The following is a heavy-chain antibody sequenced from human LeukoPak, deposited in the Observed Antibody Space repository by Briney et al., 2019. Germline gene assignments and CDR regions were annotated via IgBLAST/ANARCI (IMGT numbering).Heavy chain of an antibody. Sequence: PSETLSLTCTVSGGSISSYYWSWIRQPPGKGLEWIGYIYYSGSTNYNPSLKSRVTISVDTSKNQFSLKLSSVTAADTAVYYCARYSSSFGRYNWFDPWGQGTLVTVSS. V-gene: IGHV4-59*01. J-gene: IGHJ5*02. CDR2: IYYSGST. CDR3: ARYSSSFGRYNWFDP. CDR1: GGSISSYY. D-gene: IGHD6-13*01.